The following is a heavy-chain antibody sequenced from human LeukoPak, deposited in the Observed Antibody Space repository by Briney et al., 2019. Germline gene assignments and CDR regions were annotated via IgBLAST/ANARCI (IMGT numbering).Heavy chain of an antibody. V-gene: IGHV1-46*01. CDR1: GYTFTSYY. Sequence: ASVKVSCKASGYTFTSYYMHWVRQAPGQGLEWMGIINPSGGSTNYAQKFQGRVTITADESTSTAYMELSSLRSEDTAVYYCARDLLYTDFWSGYYRDYYYYGMDVWGQGTTVTVSS. CDR3: ARDLLYTDFWSGYYRDYYYYGMDV. D-gene: IGHD3-3*01. J-gene: IGHJ6*02. CDR2: INPSGGST.